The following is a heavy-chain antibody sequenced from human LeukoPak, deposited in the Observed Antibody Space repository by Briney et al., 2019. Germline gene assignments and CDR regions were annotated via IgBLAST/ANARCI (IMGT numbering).Heavy chain of an antibody. V-gene: IGHV3-74*01. CDR1: GLTFSSYW. CDR3: ARVPPPSSTSFTFDY. CDR2: INSVVSST. D-gene: IGHD2-2*01. Sequence: GGSLRLSCAASGLTFSSYWLHGVRQAPGKGLVWVSRINSVVSSTNYADSVKSPFTISRDNTKNTLYLQMNSLRAEDPAVYYCARVPPPSSTSFTFDYWGQGTLVTVSS. J-gene: IGHJ4*02.